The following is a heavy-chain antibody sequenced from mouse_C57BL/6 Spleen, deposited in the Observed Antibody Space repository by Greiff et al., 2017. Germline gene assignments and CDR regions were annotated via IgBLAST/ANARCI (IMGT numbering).Heavy chain of an antibody. J-gene: IGHJ4*01. CDR2: IAPNSGGT. CDR3: ARGGYDYDLYAMDY. CDR1: GYTFTSYW. D-gene: IGHD2-4*01. V-gene: IGHV1-72*01. Sequence: QVQLQQPGAELVKPGASVKLSCKASGYTFTSYWMHWVKQRPGRGLEWIGRIAPNSGGTKYNEKFKSKATLTVDKPSSTAYMQLSSLTSEDSAVYYCARGGYDYDLYAMDYWGQGTSVTVSS.